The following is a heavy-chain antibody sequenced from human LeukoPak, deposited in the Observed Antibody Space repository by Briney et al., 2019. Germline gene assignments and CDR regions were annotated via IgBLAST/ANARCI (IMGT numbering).Heavy chain of an antibody. D-gene: IGHD3-22*01. CDR1: GGSISSYY. V-gene: IGHV4-59*12. CDR3: ARGRYYYDSSGYYLDY. J-gene: IGHJ4*02. Sequence: SETLSLTCTVSGGSISSYYWSWIRQPPGKGLEWIGYIYYSGSTNYNPSLKSRVTISVDTSKNQFSLKLSSVTAADTAVYYCARGRYYYDSSGYYLDYWGQGTLVTVSS. CDR2: IYYSGST.